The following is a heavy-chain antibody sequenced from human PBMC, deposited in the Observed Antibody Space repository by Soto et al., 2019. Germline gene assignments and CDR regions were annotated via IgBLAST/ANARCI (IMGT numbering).Heavy chain of an antibody. Sequence: PGGSLRLSCAASGFPFSRYAMSWVRQAPGKGLEWVSSISGSGGSTHYADSVNGRFTISRDNSKNTLYLQMNSLRAEDTAVYYCAKDRRPVFRNTIFGVVIPSYYYYGMDVWGQGTTVTVSS. V-gene: IGHV3-23*01. J-gene: IGHJ6*02. CDR3: AKDRRPVFRNTIFGVVIPSYYYYGMDV. D-gene: IGHD3-3*01. CDR1: GFPFSRYA. CDR2: ISGSGGST.